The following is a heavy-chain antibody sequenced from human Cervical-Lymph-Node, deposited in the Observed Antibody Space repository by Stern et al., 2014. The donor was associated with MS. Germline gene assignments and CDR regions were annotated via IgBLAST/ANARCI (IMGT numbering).Heavy chain of an antibody. Sequence: QVQLVQSGSEVKKPGASVKVSCKASEYTHNNYVIHWVRQAPGQRPDWMGVINPSGATNYAQKVQDRVTMTTDASTSTFYMELSRLRSEDTAVYYCAVRYCSGGRCYSVPDVWGQGTTVIVSS. CDR2: INPSGAT. CDR3: AVRYCSGGRCYSVPDV. J-gene: IGHJ6*02. V-gene: IGHV1-46*02. D-gene: IGHD2-15*01. CDR1: EYTHNNYV.